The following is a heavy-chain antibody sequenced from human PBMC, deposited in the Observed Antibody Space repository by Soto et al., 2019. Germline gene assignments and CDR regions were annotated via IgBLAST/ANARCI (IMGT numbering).Heavy chain of an antibody. CDR3: EVLSILHYGRNCYAY. J-gene: IGHJ4*02. CDR1: GGSVSSYY. V-gene: IGHV4-59*08. Sequence: SETLSLTCTVSGGSVSSYYWSWIRQSPGKGLEWIGYIYYSGSTKYKPSLKSRVTISVDTSKNQFSLKVYSAAAADTAVYYCEVLSILHYGRNCYAYWGQGTLLTVSS. D-gene: IGHD3-22*01. CDR2: IYYSGST.